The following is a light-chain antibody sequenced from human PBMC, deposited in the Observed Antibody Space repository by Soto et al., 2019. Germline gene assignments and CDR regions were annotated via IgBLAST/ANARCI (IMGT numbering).Light chain of an antibody. J-gene: IGKJ1*01. CDR1: QSVSSW. CDR2: GAS. V-gene: IGKV1-5*01. CDR3: QQYNNWMWT. Sequence: DIQMTQSPSTLSASVGDRVTITCRASQSVSSWLAWYQQKPGKAPKLLIYGASTRATGIPARFSGSGSGTECTLTISSLQSEDFAVYYCQQYNNWMWTFGQGTKVEIK.